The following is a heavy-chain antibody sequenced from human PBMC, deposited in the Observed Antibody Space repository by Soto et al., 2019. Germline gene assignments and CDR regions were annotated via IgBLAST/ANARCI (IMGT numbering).Heavy chain of an antibody. CDR2: IYSGGST. V-gene: IGHV3-66*01. Sequence: HPWGSLRLSCAASGFTVSSNYMSWVRQAPGKGLEWVSVIYSGGSTYYADSVKGRFTISRDNSKNTLYLQMNSLRAEDTAVYYCAREAQTAVYWFDPWGQGALVTVSS. CDR3: AREAQTAVYWFDP. CDR1: GFTVSSNY. J-gene: IGHJ5*02.